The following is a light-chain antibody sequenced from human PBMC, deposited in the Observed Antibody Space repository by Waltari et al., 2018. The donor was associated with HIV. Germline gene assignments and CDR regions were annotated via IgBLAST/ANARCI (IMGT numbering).Light chain of an antibody. V-gene: IGKV3-11*01. CDR3: QQRSNWPPVT. Sequence: EIVLTQSPPTLSLSPGARATLSCSASQSVSTYLAWYQQKPGQAPRLLIYDASNRATGIPARFSCSGSGTDFTLTISSLEPEDFAIYYCQQRSNWPPVTFGGGTKVEIK. CDR1: QSVSTY. J-gene: IGKJ4*01. CDR2: DAS.